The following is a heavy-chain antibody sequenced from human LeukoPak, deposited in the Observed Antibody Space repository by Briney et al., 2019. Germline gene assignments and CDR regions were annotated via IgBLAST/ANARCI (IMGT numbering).Heavy chain of an antibody. CDR3: GRESSSSTFDY. D-gene: IGHD5/OR15-5a*01. CDR2: IHQDGSER. Sequence: GGSLRLSCAASGFTFSSYWMSWVRQAPGAGLEWVANIHQDGSERYYVDSVKGRFTISRDNAKNSLYLQMNSLRAEDTAIYYCGRESSSSTFDYWGQGTLVTVSS. CDR1: GFTFSSYW. J-gene: IGHJ4*02. V-gene: IGHV3-7*01.